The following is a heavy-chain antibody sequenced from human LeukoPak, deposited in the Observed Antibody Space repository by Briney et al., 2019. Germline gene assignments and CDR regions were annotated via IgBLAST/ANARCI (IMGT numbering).Heavy chain of an antibody. CDR1: GFSFSTYE. J-gene: IGHJ3*02. Sequence: QPGGSLRLSCGASGFSFSTYEINWVRQAPGKGLELVSSISSSGKTIKYADSVKGRFTISRDNARNSLFLQMNSLRADDTAVYYCARWFAAFDIWGQGTMVTVSS. CDR3: ARWFAAFDI. V-gene: IGHV3-48*03. CDR2: ISSSGKTI. D-gene: IGHD3-10*01.